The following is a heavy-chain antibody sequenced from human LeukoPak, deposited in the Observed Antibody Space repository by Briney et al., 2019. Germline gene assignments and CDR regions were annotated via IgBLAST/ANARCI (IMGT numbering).Heavy chain of an antibody. CDR1: TYTFTDKS. D-gene: IGHD3-10*01. CDR2: INPTSGDT. V-gene: IGHV1-2*02. CDR3: ARENSFGSGSYIFDS. Sequence: ASVKVSRKATTYTFTDKSIHWVRQAPGQGPEWMGWINPTSGDTHYARNFQDRVTLTRDTSLSTAYMELTSLRSDDTAMYYCARENSFGSGSYIFDSWGQGTLVTVSS. J-gene: IGHJ4*02.